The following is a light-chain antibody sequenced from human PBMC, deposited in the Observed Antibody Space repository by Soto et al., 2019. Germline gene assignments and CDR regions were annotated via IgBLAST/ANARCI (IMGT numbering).Light chain of an antibody. CDR2: DAS. V-gene: IGKV1-5*01. CDR3: QQYNSYST. CDR1: QSISSW. Sequence: DIKMCQSPSTLSASVGDRVTITFRASQSISSWLAWYQQKPGKAPKLLIYDASSLESGVPSRFSGSGSGTEFILTISSLQPDDFATYYCQQYNSYSTFGQGTNVDIK. J-gene: IGKJ1*01.